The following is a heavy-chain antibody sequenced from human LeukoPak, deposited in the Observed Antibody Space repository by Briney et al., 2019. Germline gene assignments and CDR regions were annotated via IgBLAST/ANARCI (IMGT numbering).Heavy chain of an antibody. V-gene: IGHV3-30*02. CDR3: AKDWGAYYDSSGYAGY. J-gene: IGHJ4*02. D-gene: IGHD3-22*01. CDR1: GFTFSSYG. CDR2: IRYDGSNK. Sequence: GGSLRLSCAASGFTFSSYGMHWVRQAPGKGLEWVAFIRYDGSNKYYADSVKGRFTISRDNSKNTLYLQMNSLRAEDTAVYYCAKDWGAYYDSSGYAGYWGQGTLVTVSS.